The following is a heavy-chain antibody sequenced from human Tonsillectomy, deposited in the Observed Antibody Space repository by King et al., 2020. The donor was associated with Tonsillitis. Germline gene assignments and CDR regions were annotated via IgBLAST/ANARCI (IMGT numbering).Heavy chain of an antibody. D-gene: IGHD3-22*01. J-gene: IGHJ3*02. Sequence: VQLVQSGVEVKKPGASVKVSCKASGYTFPSHSITWVRQAPGQGLEWMGWISAYNGNANYAQHLQGRVTMTTDTSTSTAYMELWSLRSDDTAVYYCAIACTTYYYDSSGYEKVGYAFDIWGQGTLVTVSS. V-gene: IGHV1-18*01. CDR2: ISAYNGNA. CDR3: AIACTTYYYDSSGYEKVGYAFDI. CDR1: GYTFPSHS.